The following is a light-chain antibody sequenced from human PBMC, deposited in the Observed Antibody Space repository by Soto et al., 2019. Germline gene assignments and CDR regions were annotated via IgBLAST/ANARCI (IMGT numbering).Light chain of an antibody. Sequence: EVVMTQSPATLSVSPGERATLSFRASQSVSSYLAFYQQKPGQAPRLLIYDASNRATGIPARFSGSGSGTDFTLTISSLEPEDFAVYYCQQRSNWPPITFGQGTRLEIK. CDR2: DAS. J-gene: IGKJ5*01. CDR1: QSVSSY. V-gene: IGKV3-11*01. CDR3: QQRSNWPPIT.